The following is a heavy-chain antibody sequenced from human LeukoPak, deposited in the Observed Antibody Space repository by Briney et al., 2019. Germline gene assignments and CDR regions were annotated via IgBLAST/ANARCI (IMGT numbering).Heavy chain of an antibody. J-gene: IGHJ3*01. CDR2: AGESVHTT. Sequence: QTGGSLRLSCAASGFTFATYGISWVRQAPGKGPEWVSVAGESVHTTHYADSVKGRFIISRDNSKNTVHLQMNSLRAEDTAVYYCAKDSFTVVRGVGSDDGFAVWGQGTMVTVSS. CDR1: GFTFATYG. D-gene: IGHD3-10*01. V-gene: IGHV3-23*01. CDR3: AKDSFTVVRGVGSDDGFAV.